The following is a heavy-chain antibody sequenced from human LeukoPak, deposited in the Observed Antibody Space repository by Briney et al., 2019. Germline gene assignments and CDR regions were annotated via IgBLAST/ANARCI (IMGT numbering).Heavy chain of an antibody. D-gene: IGHD5-18*01. CDR1: GFTFSTKW. V-gene: IGHV3-7*01. CDR2: IKYDGSEK. Sequence: GGSLRLSCAASGFTFSTKWMSWVRQAPGKGLEWVANIKYDGSEKYYVDSVKGRFTISRDNAKNSLYLQMNGLRAEDTAVYYCSRLRGYSYGYGDYWGQGTLVTVSS. J-gene: IGHJ4*02. CDR3: SRLRGYSYGYGDY.